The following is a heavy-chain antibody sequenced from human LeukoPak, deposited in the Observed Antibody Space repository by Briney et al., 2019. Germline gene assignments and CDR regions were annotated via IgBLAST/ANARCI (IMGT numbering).Heavy chain of an antibody. Sequence: ASVKVSCKASGYTFTRYGISWVRQAPGQGLEWMGWISAYNGNTNYAQKLQGRVTMTTDTSTSTACMELRSLRSDDTAVYYCARKVPMVRGVIMADWFDPWGQGTLVTVSS. D-gene: IGHD3-10*01. CDR2: ISAYNGNT. CDR3: ARKVPMVRGVIMADWFDP. CDR1: GYTFTRYG. J-gene: IGHJ5*02. V-gene: IGHV1-18*01.